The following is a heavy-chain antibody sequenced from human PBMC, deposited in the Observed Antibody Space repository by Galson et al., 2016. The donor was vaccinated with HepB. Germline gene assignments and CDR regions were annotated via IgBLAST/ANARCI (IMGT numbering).Heavy chain of an antibody. D-gene: IGHD4-23*01. J-gene: IGHJ6*02. Sequence: SLRLSCAASGFTFSTYWVTWVRQAPGKGLEWVSYISRGSGTIYYADSVRGRFTVSRDNARNSLYLQMNSLRDEDTAVYYCATSDSGGVTFVDVWGQGTTVIVTS. CDR3: ATSDSGGVTFVDV. V-gene: IGHV3-48*02. CDR2: ISRGSGTI. CDR1: GFTFSTYW.